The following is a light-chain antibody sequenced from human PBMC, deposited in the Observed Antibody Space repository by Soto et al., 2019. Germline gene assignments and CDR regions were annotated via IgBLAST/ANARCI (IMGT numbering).Light chain of an antibody. CDR2: EVS. Sequence: QSVLTQPPSASGSPGQSVTISYTGTSSDVGGYNYVSWYQQHPGKAPKLMIYEVSKRPSGVPDRFSGSKSGNTASLTVSGLQAEDDADYYCTSYAGSNNVFGTGTKVTVL. CDR3: TSYAGSNNV. J-gene: IGLJ1*01. CDR1: SSDVGGYNY. V-gene: IGLV2-8*01.